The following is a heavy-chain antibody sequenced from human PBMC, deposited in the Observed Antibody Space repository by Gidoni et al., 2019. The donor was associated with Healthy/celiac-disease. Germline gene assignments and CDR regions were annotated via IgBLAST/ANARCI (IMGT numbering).Heavy chain of an antibody. CDR1: GFTCSSYD. D-gene: IGHD1-26*01. V-gene: IGHV3-13*01. CDR2: IGTAGDT. CDR3: ARGLGLLNWFDP. J-gene: IGHJ5*02. Sequence: VQLVESGGGLVQPGGPLRLSCAASGFTCSSYDMHWVRQATGKGLEWVSAIGTAGDTYYPGSVKGRFTISRENAKNSLYLQMNSLRAGDTAVYYCARGLGLLNWFDPWGQGTLVTVSS.